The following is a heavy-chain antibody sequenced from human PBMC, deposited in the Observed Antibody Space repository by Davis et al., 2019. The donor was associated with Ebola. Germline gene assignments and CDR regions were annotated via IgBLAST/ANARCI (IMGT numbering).Heavy chain of an antibody. CDR3: ASGYADY. D-gene: IGHD5-12*01. CDR1: GGSISSYY. Sequence: GSLRLSCTVSGGSISSYYWSWIRQPPGKGLEWIGYIYYSGSTNYNPSLKSRVTISVDTSKNQFSLKLSSVTAADTAVYYCASGYADYWGQGTLVTVSS. CDR2: IYYSGST. J-gene: IGHJ4*02. V-gene: IGHV4-59*12.